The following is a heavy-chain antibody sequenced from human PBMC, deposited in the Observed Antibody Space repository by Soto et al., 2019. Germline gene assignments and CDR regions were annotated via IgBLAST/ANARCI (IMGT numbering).Heavy chain of an antibody. CDR3: ASWGNWNDEINLDY. CDR1: GGTFSSYA. D-gene: IGHD1-1*01. J-gene: IGHJ4*02. Sequence: QVQLVQSGAEVKKPGSSVKVSCKASGGTFSSYAISWVRQAPGQGLEWMGGIIPIFGTANYAQKFQGRVTITADKTTSTAYMELSSLRSEDTAVYYWASWGNWNDEINLDYWGQGTLVTVSS. V-gene: IGHV1-69*06. CDR2: IIPIFGTA.